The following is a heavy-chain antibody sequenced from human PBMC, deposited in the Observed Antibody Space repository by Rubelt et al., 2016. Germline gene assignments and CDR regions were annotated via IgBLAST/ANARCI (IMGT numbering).Heavy chain of an antibody. V-gene: IGHV3-48*04. CDR3: AREATVTTSGGGPYYFDY. CDR2: STI. D-gene: IGHD4-17*01. Sequence: STIYYADSVKGRFTISRDNAKNSLYLQMNSLRAEDTAVYYCAREATVTTSGGGPYYFDYWGQGTLVTVSS. J-gene: IGHJ4*02.